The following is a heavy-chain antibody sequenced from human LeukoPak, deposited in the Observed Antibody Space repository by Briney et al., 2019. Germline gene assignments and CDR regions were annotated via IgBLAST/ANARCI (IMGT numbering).Heavy chain of an antibody. D-gene: IGHD6-6*01. CDR3: ARESSIAARNNWFDP. CDR1: GLTFSSYW. CDR2: IKQEGSEK. J-gene: IGHJ5*02. Sequence: GGSLRLSCAASGLTFSSYWMSWVREAPGKGLEGVANIKQEGSEKYYVDSVKGRFTISRDNAKSSLYLQMNSLRAEDTAVYYCARESSIAARNNWFDPWGQGTLVTVSS. V-gene: IGHV3-7*01.